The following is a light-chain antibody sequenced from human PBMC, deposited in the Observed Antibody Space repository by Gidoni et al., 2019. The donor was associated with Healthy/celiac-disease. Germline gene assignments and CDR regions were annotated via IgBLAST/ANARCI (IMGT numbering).Light chain of an antibody. J-gene: IGKJ4*01. CDR1: QSVSSY. CDR2: DAS. CDR3: QQRSNWPPSLT. V-gene: IGKV3-11*01. Sequence: EIVLTQSPATLSLSPGERATVSCRASQSVSSYLALYQQKPGQAPRLLIYDASNRATGIPARFRGSGSGTDFTLTISSLEPEDFAVYYCQQRSNWPPSLTFGGGTKVEIK.